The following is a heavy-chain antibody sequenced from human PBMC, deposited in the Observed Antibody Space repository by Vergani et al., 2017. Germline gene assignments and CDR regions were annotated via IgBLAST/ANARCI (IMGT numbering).Heavy chain of an antibody. D-gene: IGHD5-24*01. CDR3: VRDPGYSTFDS. CDR2: IGVSVISI. CDR1: GFTFSAYS. V-gene: IGHV3-48*01. Sequence: DVRLVESGGGVVQPGGSLRLSCAASGFTFSAYSMNWVRQTPVKGLEWFSYIGVSVISIYYADSVMGRFTISRDNARNVLFLQMNSLRADDSALYFCVRDPGYSTFDSWGQGTLVTVS. J-gene: IGHJ4*02.